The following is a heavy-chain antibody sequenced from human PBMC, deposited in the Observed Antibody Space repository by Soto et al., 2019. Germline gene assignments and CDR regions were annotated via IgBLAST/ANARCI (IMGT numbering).Heavy chain of an antibody. CDR3: ARDYITFYDIFTGYPDAFDI. CDR1: GYTFTSYG. Sequence: ASVKVSCKASGYTFTSYGISWVRQAPGQGLEWMGWISAYNGNTNYAQKLQGRVTMTTDTSTSTAYMELRSLRSDDTAVYYCARDYITFYDIFTGYPDAFDIRAQRTTVTGSS. V-gene: IGHV1-18*01. CDR2: ISAYNGNT. J-gene: IGHJ6*02. D-gene: IGHD3-9*01.